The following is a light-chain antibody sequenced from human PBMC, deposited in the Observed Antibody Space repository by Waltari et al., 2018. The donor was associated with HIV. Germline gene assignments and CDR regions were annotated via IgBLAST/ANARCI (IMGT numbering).Light chain of an antibody. CDR3: CSCTTTNSYV. J-gene: IGLJ1*01. CDR1: NSDLGTYNL. V-gene: IGLV2-23*02. Sequence: QSALTQPASVSGSPGQSITISCTGSNSDLGTYNLVSWYQHFPDRAPKLLIFKISKQPSEMSSRFSGSKSGNAASLTISGLRPECEADYYCCSCTTTNSYVFGTGTKVTVL. CDR2: KIS.